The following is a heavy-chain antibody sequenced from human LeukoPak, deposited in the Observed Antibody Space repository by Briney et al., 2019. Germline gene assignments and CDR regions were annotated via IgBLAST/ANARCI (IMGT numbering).Heavy chain of an antibody. CDR1: GFTFSSYS. Sequence: PGGSLRLSCAASGFTFSSYSMNWVRQAPGKGLEWISFISRISSTIYYADSVKGRFTISRDNAKNSLYLQMNSLRAEDTAVYYCARSFAYWGQGTLVTVSS. V-gene: IGHV3-48*04. CDR2: ISRISSTI. CDR3: ARSFAY. J-gene: IGHJ4*02.